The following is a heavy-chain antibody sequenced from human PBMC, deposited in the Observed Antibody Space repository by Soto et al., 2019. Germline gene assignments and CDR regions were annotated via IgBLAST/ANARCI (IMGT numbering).Heavy chain of an antibody. D-gene: IGHD5-12*01. CDR2: ISSSSSYI. Sequence: EVQLVESGGGLVKPGGSLRLSCAASGFTFSSYSMNWVRQAPGKGLEWVSSISSSSSYIYYADSVKGRFTISRDNPKNSLYLQMNSLRAEDTAVYYCARDSNIVATIGGYYYYMDVWGKGTTVTVSS. J-gene: IGHJ6*03. V-gene: IGHV3-21*01. CDR3: ARDSNIVATIGGYYYYMDV. CDR1: GFTFSSYS.